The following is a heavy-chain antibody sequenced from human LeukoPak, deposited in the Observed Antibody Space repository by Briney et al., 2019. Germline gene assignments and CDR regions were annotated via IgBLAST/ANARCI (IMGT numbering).Heavy chain of an antibody. CDR2: ISWNSGSI. CDR1: GFTFDDYA. CDR3: AKDRGRGDSSGYYFDY. J-gene: IGHJ4*02. V-gene: IGHV3-9*01. D-gene: IGHD3-22*01. Sequence: GRSLRLSCAASGFTFDDYAMHWVRQAPGKGLEWVSSISWNSGSIGYADSVKGRFTISRDNAKNSLYLQMNSLRAEDTALYYCAKDRGRGDSSGYYFDYWGQGTLVTVSS.